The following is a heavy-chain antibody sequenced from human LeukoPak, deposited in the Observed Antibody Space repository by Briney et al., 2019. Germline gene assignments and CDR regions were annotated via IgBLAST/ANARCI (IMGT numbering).Heavy chain of an antibody. CDR2: IYHSGST. D-gene: IGHD3-10*01. Sequence: PSETLSLTCTVSGGSISSGGYYWSWIRQPPGKGLEWIGYIYHSGSTYYNPSLKSRVTISVDTSRNQFSLSVISVTAADTAVYYCARDHTLIRGVPDYWGQGIFVTISS. CDR1: GGSISSGGYY. CDR3: ARDHTLIRGVPDY. J-gene: IGHJ4*02. V-gene: IGHV4-30-2*01.